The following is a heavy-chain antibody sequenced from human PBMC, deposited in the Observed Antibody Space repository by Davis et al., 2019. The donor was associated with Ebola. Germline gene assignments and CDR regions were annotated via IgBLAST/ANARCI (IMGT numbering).Heavy chain of an antibody. CDR2: INPSGGST. CDR3: ERDLFSSGYLLITPDNWFDP. Sequence: ASVKVSCKASGYTFTSYYMHWVRQAPGQGLEWMGIINPSGGSTSYAQKFQGRVTMTRDTSTSTVYMELSSLRSEDTAVYYCERDLFSSGYLLITPDNWFDPLGQGTLVTVSS. D-gene: IGHD6-19*01. V-gene: IGHV1-46*01. J-gene: IGHJ5*02. CDR1: GYTFTSYY.